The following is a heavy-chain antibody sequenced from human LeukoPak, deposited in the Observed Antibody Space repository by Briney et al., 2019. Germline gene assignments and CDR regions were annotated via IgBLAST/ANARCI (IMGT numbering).Heavy chain of an antibody. J-gene: IGHJ4*02. CDR2: ISSNGGST. Sequence: PGGSLRLSCAASGFTFNSYAMRWVRQAPGEGLEYVSAISSNGGSTYYANSVKGRFTISRDNSKNTLYLQMGSLRPEDMAVYYCARYGGAFADYWGQGTLVTVSS. CDR1: GFTFNSYA. CDR3: ARYGGAFADY. V-gene: IGHV3-64*01. D-gene: IGHD3-16*01.